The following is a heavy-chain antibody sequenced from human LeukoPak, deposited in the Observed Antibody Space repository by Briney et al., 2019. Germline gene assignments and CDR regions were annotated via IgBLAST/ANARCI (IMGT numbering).Heavy chain of an antibody. J-gene: IGHJ4*02. Sequence: SQTLSLTCTVSGGSISSGSYYWSWIRQPAGKGLEWIGRIYTSGSTNYNPSLKSRVTISVDTSKNQFSLKLSSVTAADTAVYYCASTLGYRSSISCLSHFDYWGQGTLVTVSS. CDR1: GGSISSGSYY. V-gene: IGHV4-61*02. D-gene: IGHD2-2*01. CDR2: IYTSGST. CDR3: ASTLGYRSSISCLSHFDY.